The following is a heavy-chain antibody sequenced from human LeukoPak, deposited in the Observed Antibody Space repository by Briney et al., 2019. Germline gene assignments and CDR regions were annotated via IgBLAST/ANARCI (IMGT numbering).Heavy chain of an antibody. CDR2: ISYGGTT. D-gene: IGHD3-3*01. J-gene: IGHJ4*02. CDR3: ARDPEGHGYYFDY. V-gene: IGHV4-39*07. Sequence: KPSETLSLTCSVSGGSISSSSYYWGWIRQPPGKGLEWIGSISYGGTTYYNPSLKSRVTILVDTSKNQFSLKLSSVTAADTAVYYCARDPEGHGYYFDYWGQGALVTVSS. CDR1: GGSISSSSYY.